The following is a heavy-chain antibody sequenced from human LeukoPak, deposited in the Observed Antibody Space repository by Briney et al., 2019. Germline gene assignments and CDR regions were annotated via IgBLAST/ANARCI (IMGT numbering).Heavy chain of an antibody. D-gene: IGHD5-24*01. CDR3: AKGQMAAINAYFDH. Sequence: GGSLRLSCVASGFTFDDYGMIWVRHAPGKGLEWVSGINWNGGSTGYADFVKGRFTISRDNSKNTLYLQMNSLRAEDTAVYYCAKGQMAAINAYFDHWGQGTLVTVSS. CDR1: GFTFDDYG. CDR2: INWNGGST. V-gene: IGHV3-20*04. J-gene: IGHJ4*02.